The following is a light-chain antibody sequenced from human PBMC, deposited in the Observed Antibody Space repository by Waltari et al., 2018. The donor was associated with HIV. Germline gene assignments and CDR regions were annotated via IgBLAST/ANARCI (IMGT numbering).Light chain of an antibody. Sequence: DIVMTQSPDSLAVSLGERATINCKSSQSVLYSSNNNNYLAWYQQKPGQPPKLLIYWAAARESGVPDRFSGSGSGIDFTLTISSLQAEDVAVYYCQQYYTTPLTFGGGTKVEIK. CDR3: QQYYTTPLT. J-gene: IGKJ4*01. V-gene: IGKV4-1*01. CDR2: WAA. CDR1: QSVLYSSNNNNY.